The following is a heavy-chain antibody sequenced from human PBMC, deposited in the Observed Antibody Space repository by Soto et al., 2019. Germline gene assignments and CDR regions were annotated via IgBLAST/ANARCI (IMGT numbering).Heavy chain of an antibody. V-gene: IGHV4-30-4*01. CDR3: ARDPGEHFDY. J-gene: IGHJ4*02. CDR1: GGSISSGYYY. CDR2: IYYSGST. Sequence: QVQLQESGPGLVKPSQTLSLTCTVSGGSISSGYYYWSWIRQPPGKGLEWIGYIYYSGSTYYNPSLKHRVNISVDTSKNQLSLKLSSVTPADTAVYYCARDPGEHFDYWGQGTLVTLSA.